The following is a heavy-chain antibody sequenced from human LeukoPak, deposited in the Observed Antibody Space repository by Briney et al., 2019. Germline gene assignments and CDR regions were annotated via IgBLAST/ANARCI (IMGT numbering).Heavy chain of an antibody. CDR1: GGSISSSSYY. V-gene: IGHV4-39*07. Sequence: PSETLSLTCAVSGGSISSSSYYWGWIRQPPGKGLEWIGSIYYSGSTYYNPSLKSRVTISVDTSKNQFSLKLSSVTAADTAVYYCARGGDIVVVPAANFWFDPWGQGTLVTVSS. CDR3: ARGGDIVVVPAANFWFDP. D-gene: IGHD2-2*01. J-gene: IGHJ5*02. CDR2: IYYSGST.